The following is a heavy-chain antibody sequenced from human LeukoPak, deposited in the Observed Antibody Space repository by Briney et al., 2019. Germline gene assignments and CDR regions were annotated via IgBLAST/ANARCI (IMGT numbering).Heavy chain of an antibody. V-gene: IGHV3-74*01. CDR2: INIDGSST. D-gene: IGHD6-6*01. CDR3: VREYTTSSRRYFDY. CDR1: GSTFSNYW. Sequence: GGSLRLSCAASGSTFSNYWMHWVRRPPGKGLVWVSRINIDGSSTNYADSVKGRFTVSRDNAKNTLFLQMNGLRVDDTATYYCVREYTTSSRRYFDYWGQGDLVTVSA. J-gene: IGHJ4*02.